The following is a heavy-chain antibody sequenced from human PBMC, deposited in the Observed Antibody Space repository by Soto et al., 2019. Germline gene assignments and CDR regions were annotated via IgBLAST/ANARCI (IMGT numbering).Heavy chain of an antibody. V-gene: IGHV3-73*01. Sequence: VGSLRLSCAASGFTFSGSAMHWVRQASGKGLEWVGRIRSKANSYATAYAASVKGRFTISRDDSKNTAYLQMNSLKTEDTAVYYCTTIVVVPAARVGMDVWGQGTTVTVSS. CDR1: GFTFSGSA. D-gene: IGHD2-2*01. J-gene: IGHJ6*02. CDR2: IRSKANSYAT. CDR3: TTIVVVPAARVGMDV.